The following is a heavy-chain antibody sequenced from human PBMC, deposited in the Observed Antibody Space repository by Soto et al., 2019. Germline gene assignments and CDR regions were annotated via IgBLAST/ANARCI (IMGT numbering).Heavy chain of an antibody. V-gene: IGHV3-30*18. Sequence: GGSLRLSCAASGFTFSSYGMHWVRQSPGKGLEWVAVISYDGSNKYYADSVKGRFTISRDNSKNTLYLQMNSLRAEDTAVYYCAKDRVTMVRGVISYYYGMDVWGQGTTVTVSS. CDR3: AKDRVTMVRGVISYYYGMDV. D-gene: IGHD3-10*01. CDR1: GFTFSSYG. CDR2: ISYDGSNK. J-gene: IGHJ6*02.